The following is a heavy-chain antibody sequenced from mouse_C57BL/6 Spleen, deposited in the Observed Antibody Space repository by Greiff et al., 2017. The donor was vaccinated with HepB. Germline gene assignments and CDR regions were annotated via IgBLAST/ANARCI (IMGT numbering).Heavy chain of an antibody. CDR1: GYTFTDYY. V-gene: IGHV1-26*01. D-gene: IGHD2-10*02. CDR3: ASQYFDY. J-gene: IGHJ2*01. Sequence: EVQLQQSGPELVKPGASVKISCKASGYTFTDYYMNWVKQSHGKSLEWIGDINPNNGGTSYNQKFKGKAPLTVDKSSSTAYMELRSLTSEDSAVYYCASQYFDYWGQGTTLTVSS. CDR2: INPNNGGT.